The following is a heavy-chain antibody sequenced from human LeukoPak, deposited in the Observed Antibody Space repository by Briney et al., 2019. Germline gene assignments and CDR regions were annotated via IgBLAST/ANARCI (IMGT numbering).Heavy chain of an antibody. Sequence: PGGSLRLSCAAAGFAVNTTYMAWVRQAPGKGLEWIAVLYSGGVTDYKGSVKGRFTVSRDNSNNPLSLQMSSLRLDDTAIYFCARGQMTVKSQTMYGWFDPWGQGTPVTVSS. CDR2: LYSGGVT. CDR1: GFAVNTTY. J-gene: IGHJ5*02. CDR3: ARGQMTVKSQTMYGWFDP. V-gene: IGHV3-66*02. D-gene: IGHD2-21*02.